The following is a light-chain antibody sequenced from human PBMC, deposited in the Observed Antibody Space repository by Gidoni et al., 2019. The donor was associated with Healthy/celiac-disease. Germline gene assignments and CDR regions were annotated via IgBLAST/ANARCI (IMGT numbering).Light chain of an antibody. V-gene: IGLV1-47*01. J-gene: IGLJ1*01. CDR2: RNN. CDR1: SSNIGSNY. CDR3: AAWDDSLSGYV. Sequence: QSVLTQPPSASGTRGQRVTISCSGSSSNIGSNYVYWYPQLPGTAPKLLIYRNNQRPSGVPDRFSGSKSGTSASLAISGLRSEDEADYYCAAWDDSLSGYVFGTGTKVTVL.